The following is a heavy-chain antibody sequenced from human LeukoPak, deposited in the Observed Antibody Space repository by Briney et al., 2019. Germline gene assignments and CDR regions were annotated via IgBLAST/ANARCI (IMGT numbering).Heavy chain of an antibody. CDR3: AKETHRSYCGGDCYTDY. V-gene: IGHV3-30*18. Sequence: GGSLRLPCAASGFTFSSYGMHWVRQAPGKGLEWVAVISYDGSNKYYADSVKGRFTISRDNSKNTLYLQMNSLRAEDTAVYYCAKETHRSYCGGDCYTDYWGQGTLVTVSS. CDR2: ISYDGSNK. CDR1: GFTFSSYG. D-gene: IGHD2-21*02. J-gene: IGHJ4*02.